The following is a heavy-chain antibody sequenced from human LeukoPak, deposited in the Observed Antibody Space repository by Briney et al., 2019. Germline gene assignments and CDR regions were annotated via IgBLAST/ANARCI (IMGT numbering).Heavy chain of an antibody. J-gene: IGHJ6*02. CDR2: IYYSGST. CDR1: GGSISSGDYY. Sequence: PSETLSLTCTVSGGSISSGDYYWSWIRQPPGKGLEWIGYIYYSGSTYYNPSLKSRVTISVDTSKNQFSLKLSSVTAADTAVYYCARDVGYGGSCYSGCMDVWGQGTTVTVSS. D-gene: IGHD2-15*01. V-gene: IGHV4-30-4*08. CDR3: ARDVGYGGSCYSGCMDV.